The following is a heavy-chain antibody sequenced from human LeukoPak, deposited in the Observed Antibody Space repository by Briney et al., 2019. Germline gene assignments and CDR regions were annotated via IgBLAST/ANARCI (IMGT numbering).Heavy chain of an antibody. Sequence: SETLSLTCAVYGGSFSGYYWSWIRQPPGKGLEWIGSIYYSGSTYYNPSLKSRVTISVDTSKNQFSLKLSSVTAADTAVYYCARHGSGSYPKLTTDFDYCGQGTLVAVSS. D-gene: IGHD3-10*01. CDR1: GGSFSGYY. V-gene: IGHV4-34*01. CDR3: ARHGSGSYPKLTTDFDY. CDR2: IYYSGST. J-gene: IGHJ4*02.